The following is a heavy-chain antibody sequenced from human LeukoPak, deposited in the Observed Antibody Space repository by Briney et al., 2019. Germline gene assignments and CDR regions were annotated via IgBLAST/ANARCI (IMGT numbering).Heavy chain of an antibody. Sequence: PGGSLRLSCAASGFTFSSYSMNWVRQAPGKGLEWVTSISSSSSYIYYADSVKGRFTISRDNAKNSLYLQMNSLRAEDTAVYYCARDLSGLIWHYAFDIWGQGTMVTVSS. CDR3: ARDLSGLIWHYAFDI. D-gene: IGHD2-8*01. CDR2: ISSSSSYI. CDR1: GFTFSSYS. V-gene: IGHV3-21*01. J-gene: IGHJ3*02.